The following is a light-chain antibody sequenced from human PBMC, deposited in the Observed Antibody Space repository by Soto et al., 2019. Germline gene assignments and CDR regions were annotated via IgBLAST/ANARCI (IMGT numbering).Light chain of an antibody. J-gene: IGKJ3*01. Sequence: EVVMTQSPATLSVSPGESATLSCRASQSVNDDVAWYQQKPGQAPRLLIYGASTRPTDIPARLSGGGSGTEFTLTVRSLQSEDFAIYYYQQYNDCPPITFGPGTKVNVQ. CDR3: QQYNDCPPIT. CDR1: QSVNDD. CDR2: GAS. V-gene: IGKV3D-15*01.